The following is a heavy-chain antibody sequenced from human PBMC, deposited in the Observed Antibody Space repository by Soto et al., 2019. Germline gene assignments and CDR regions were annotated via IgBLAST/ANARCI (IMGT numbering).Heavy chain of an antibody. V-gene: IGHV4-39*01. J-gene: IGHJ5*02. CDR1: GGSISSSSHY. Sequence: PSETLSLTCTVSGGSISSSSHYWGWIRQPPGKGLEWIGSSYYSGSTYYNPSLKSRVTISVDTSKNQFSLKLSSVTAADTAVYYCARSRPPYSSSPPGWFDPWGQGTLVTAPQ. CDR2: SYYSGST. CDR3: ARSRPPYSSSPPGWFDP. D-gene: IGHD6-13*01.